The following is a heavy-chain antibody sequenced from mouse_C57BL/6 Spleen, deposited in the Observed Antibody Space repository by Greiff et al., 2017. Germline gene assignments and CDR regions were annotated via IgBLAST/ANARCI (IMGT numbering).Heavy chain of an antibody. CDR2: ISGGGGNT. D-gene: IGHD2-3*01. CDR3: ASLYDGYYAFDY. CDR1: GFTFSSYT. Sequence: EVQVVESGGGLVKPGGSLKLSCAASGFTFSSYTMSWVRQTPEKRLEWVATISGGGGNTYYPDSVKGRFTISRDNAKNTMYLQMSSLRSEDTALYYCASLYDGYYAFDYWGQGTTLTVSS. J-gene: IGHJ2*01. V-gene: IGHV5-9*01.